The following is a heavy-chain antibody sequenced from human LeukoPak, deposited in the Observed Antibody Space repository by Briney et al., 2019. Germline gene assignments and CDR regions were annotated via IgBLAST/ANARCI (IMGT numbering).Heavy chain of an antibody. V-gene: IGHV1-69*13. J-gene: IGHJ5*02. Sequence: SVKVSCKASGGTFSSYAISWVRQAPGQGLEWMGGIIPIFGTANYAQKFQGRVTITADESTSTAYMELSSLRSDDTATYYCVRDPAPLRGSGNVDWLDPWGQGTLVTVSS. CDR2: IIPIFGTA. CDR1: GGTFSSYA. CDR3: VRDPAPLRGSGNVDWLDP. D-gene: IGHD3-10*01.